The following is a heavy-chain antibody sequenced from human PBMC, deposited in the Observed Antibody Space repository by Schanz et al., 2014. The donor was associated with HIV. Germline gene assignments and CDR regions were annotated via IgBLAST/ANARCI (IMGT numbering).Heavy chain of an antibody. Sequence: QLLESGGGLVQPGGLLRLSCAASGFSFLRYEMTWVRQAPGKGLDWVSTISGSDGDTYYADSVKGRFTISRDNSRNALYLHMNSLRADDTAIYYCVKAYSSGFSGAGSWGQGALVTVSS. CDR1: GFSFLRYE. CDR3: VKAYSSGFSGAGS. D-gene: IGHD5-18*01. CDR2: ISGSDGDT. J-gene: IGHJ5*02. V-gene: IGHV3-23*01.